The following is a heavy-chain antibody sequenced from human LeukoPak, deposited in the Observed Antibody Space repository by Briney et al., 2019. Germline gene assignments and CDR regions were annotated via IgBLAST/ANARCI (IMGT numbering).Heavy chain of an antibody. CDR1: GGTFSSYA. J-gene: IGHJ4*02. D-gene: IGHD6-13*01. Sequence: SVKVSCKASGGTFSSYAISWVRQAPGQGLEWMGGIIPIFGTANYAQKIQGRVTITADESTSTAYMELSSLRSEDTAVYYCARDEPRVAAAAPSHFDYWGQGTLVTVSS. CDR2: IIPIFGTA. V-gene: IGHV1-69*01. CDR3: ARDEPRVAAAAPSHFDY.